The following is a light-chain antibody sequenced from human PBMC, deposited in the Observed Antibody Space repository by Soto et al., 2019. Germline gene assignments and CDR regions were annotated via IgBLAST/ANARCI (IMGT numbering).Light chain of an antibody. CDR1: QDISKY. Sequence: DIQMNQPPSSMSASVGDRVTITCQTSQDISKYLNWYQQKPGKAPKLLIYDASNLETGVPSRFRAGGSGTDVTFTISSLQPEEIATDYYQQYENLPFTFGPGTKVHIK. CDR3: QQYENLPFT. V-gene: IGKV1-33*01. J-gene: IGKJ3*01. CDR2: DAS.